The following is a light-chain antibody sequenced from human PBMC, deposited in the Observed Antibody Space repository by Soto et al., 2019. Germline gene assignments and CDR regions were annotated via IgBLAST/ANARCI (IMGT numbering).Light chain of an antibody. CDR3: CSYAGSRTFVV. V-gene: IGLV2-23*03. CDR2: EGS. CDR1: SSDGGSYNL. J-gene: IGLJ2*01. Sequence: QSVLTQPASVSGSPGQSISISCTGTSSDGGSYNLVSWYQQHPGKAPTLMIYEGSYRPSGVSNRFSGSKSGNTASLTISGLQAEDEADYYCCSYAGSRTFVVFGGGTKVTVL.